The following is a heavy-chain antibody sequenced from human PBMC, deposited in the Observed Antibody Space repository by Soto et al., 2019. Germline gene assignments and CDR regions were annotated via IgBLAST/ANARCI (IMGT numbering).Heavy chain of an antibody. CDR1: GYTFTSYA. D-gene: IGHD2-15*01. V-gene: IGHV1-3*01. Sequence: ASVKVSCKASGYTFTSYAMHWVRQAPGQRLEWMGWINAGNGNTKYPQKFQGRVTITRDTSASTAYMELSSLRSEDTAVYYCARDSLRCSGGSCYPYWGQGTLVTVSS. CDR3: ARDSLRCSGGSCYPY. J-gene: IGHJ4*02. CDR2: INAGNGNT.